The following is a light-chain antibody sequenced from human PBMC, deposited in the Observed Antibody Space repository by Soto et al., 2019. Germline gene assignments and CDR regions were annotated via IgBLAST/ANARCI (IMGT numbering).Light chain of an antibody. CDR2: DVS. CDR3: CSYAGSNTVL. V-gene: IGLV2-23*02. Sequence: QSVLTQPASVSDSPGQSITMSCTGTSSDIGGYNHVSWYRQYPGEAPKLMIYDVSNRPSGVSDRFSASKSGNTASLTISGLQPEDEADYYCCSYAGSNTVLFGGGTKLTVL. CDR1: SSDIGGYNH. J-gene: IGLJ2*01.